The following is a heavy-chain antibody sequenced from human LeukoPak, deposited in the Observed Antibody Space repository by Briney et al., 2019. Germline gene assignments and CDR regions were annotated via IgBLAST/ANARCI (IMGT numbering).Heavy chain of an antibody. CDR3: ARVVGSPKLYFDS. Sequence: PGGSLRLSCAASGFTFSDYHMNWVRQAPGKGLEWVSYITYSGSETNYADSVKGRFTISRDNAKNSLYLQMSSLRPEDTAVYYCARVVGSPKLYFDSWGQGILVTVSS. V-gene: IGHV3-48*03. CDR2: ITYSGSET. D-gene: IGHD2-21*01. CDR1: GFTFSDYH. J-gene: IGHJ4*02.